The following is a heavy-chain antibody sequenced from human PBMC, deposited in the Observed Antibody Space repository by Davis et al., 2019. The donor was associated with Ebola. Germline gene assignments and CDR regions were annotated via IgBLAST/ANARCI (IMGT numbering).Heavy chain of an antibody. CDR3: ASPIVVVPADTYGMDV. D-gene: IGHD2-2*01. CDR1: GGTFSSYA. V-gene: IGHV1-69*13. Sequence: SVTVSCKASGGTFSSYAISWVRQAPGQGFEWMGGIIPIFGTANYAQKFQGRVTITADESTSTAYMELSSLRSEDTAVYYCASPIVVVPADTYGMDVWGQGTTVTVSS. CDR2: IIPIFGTA. J-gene: IGHJ6*02.